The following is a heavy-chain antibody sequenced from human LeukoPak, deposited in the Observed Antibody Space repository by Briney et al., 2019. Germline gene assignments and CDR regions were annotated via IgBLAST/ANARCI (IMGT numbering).Heavy chain of an antibody. V-gene: IGHV3-21*01. Sequence: GSLRLSCAASGFTFSSYSMNWVRQAPGKGLEWVSSISSSSSYIYYADSVKGRFTISRDNAKNSLYLQTNSLRAEDTAVYYCASLVAVEGIDYWGQGTLVTVSS. D-gene: IGHD5-12*01. CDR3: ASLVAVEGIDY. J-gene: IGHJ4*02. CDR1: GFTFSSYS. CDR2: ISSSSSYI.